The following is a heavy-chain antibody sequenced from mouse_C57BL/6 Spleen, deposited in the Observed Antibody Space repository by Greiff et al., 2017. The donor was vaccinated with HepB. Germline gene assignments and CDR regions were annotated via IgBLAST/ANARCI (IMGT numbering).Heavy chain of an antibody. J-gene: IGHJ1*03. CDR3: ASHYYGSSALGGYFDV. CDR1: GYTFTSYW. CDR2: IDPNSGGT. Sequence: VQLQQPGAELVKPGASVKLSCKASGYTFTSYWMHWVKQRPGRGLEWIGRIDPNSGGTKYNEKFKSKATLTVDKPSSTAYMQLSSLTSEDSAVYYCASHYYGSSALGGYFDVWGTGTTVTVSS. V-gene: IGHV1-72*01. D-gene: IGHD1-1*01.